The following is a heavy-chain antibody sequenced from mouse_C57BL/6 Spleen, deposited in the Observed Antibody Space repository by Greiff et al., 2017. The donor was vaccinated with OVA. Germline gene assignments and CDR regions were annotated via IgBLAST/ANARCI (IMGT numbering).Heavy chain of an antibody. Sequence: EVQVVESGGGLVQSGRSLRLSCATSGFTFSDFYMEWVRQAPGKGLEWIAASRNKANDYTTEYSASVKGRFIVSRDTSQSILYLQMNALIAEDTAMYYCAREADYVGRYAGYFDVWGTGTTVTVSS. D-gene: IGHD1-1*01. J-gene: IGHJ1*03. CDR2: SRNKANDYTT. CDR1: GFTFSDFY. CDR3: AREADYVGRYAGYFDV. V-gene: IGHV7-1*01.